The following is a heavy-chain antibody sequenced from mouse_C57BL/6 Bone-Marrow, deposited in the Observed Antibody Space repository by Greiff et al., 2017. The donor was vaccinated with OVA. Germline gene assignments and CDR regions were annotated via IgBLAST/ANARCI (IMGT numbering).Heavy chain of an antibody. CDR2: IDPENGDT. CDR1: GFNIKDDY. V-gene: IGHV14-4*01. J-gene: IGHJ2*01. CDR3: TSYGNFDY. Sequence: DVQLQESGAELVRPGASVKLSCTASGFNIKDDYMHWVKQRPEQGLEWIGWIDPENGDTEYASKFQGKATITADTSSNTAYLQLSSLTSEVTAVYYCTSYGNFDYWGQGTTLTVSS. D-gene: IGHD2-1*01.